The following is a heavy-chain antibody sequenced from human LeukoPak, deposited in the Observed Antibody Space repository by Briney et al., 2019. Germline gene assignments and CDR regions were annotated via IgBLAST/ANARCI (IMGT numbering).Heavy chain of an antibody. V-gene: IGHV4-39*01. J-gene: IGHJ6*03. D-gene: IGHD3-10*01. CDR2: IYYSGST. CDR3: ARHPGDYCDYIDV. CDR1: GGSISSTNYY. Sequence: PSETLSLTCTVSGGSISSTNYYWGWIRQPPGKGLEWIGSIYYSGSTYYNPSLKSRVTISVDTSKNQFSLKLSSVTAADTAVYYCARHPGDYCDYIDVWGKGTTVTVSS.